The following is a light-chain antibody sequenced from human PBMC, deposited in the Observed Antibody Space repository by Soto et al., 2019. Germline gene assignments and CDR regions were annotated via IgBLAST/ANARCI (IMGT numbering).Light chain of an antibody. Sequence: EIVLTQSPGTLSLSPGERATLSCRASQSVSSSYLAWYQQKPGQAPRLLIYGASSRATGIPDRFSGSGSGTDLNLTISRLEPEDFAVYYCQQYGSSPSITFGQGTRLEIK. CDR2: GAS. CDR1: QSVSSSY. CDR3: QQYGSSPSIT. V-gene: IGKV3-20*01. J-gene: IGKJ5*01.